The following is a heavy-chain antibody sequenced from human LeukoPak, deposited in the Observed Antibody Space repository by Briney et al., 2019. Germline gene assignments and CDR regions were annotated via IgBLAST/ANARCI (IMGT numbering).Heavy chain of an antibody. D-gene: IGHD6-6*01. CDR2: IYSGGNT. Sequence: PGGSLRLSCAASGFTVSSNYMSWVRQAPGKGLEWVSVIYSGGNTYYVDSVKGRFTISRDNSKSTVYLQMNSLRAEDTAVYYCVRATAARPSWFDPWGQGTLVTVSS. CDR3: VRATAARPSWFDP. J-gene: IGHJ5*02. CDR1: GFTVSSNY. V-gene: IGHV3-53*01.